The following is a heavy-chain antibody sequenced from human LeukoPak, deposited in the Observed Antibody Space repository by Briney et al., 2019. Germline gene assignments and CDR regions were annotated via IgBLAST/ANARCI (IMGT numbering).Heavy chain of an antibody. CDR3: ARESSWFDP. CDR1: GGSISSGSYY. Sequence: SQTLSLTCTVSGGSISSGSYYWSWIRQPAGKGLEWIGRIYTSGSTSYNPSLKSRVTISVDTSKNQFSLKLSSVTAPDTAVYYCARESSWFDPWGQGTLVTVSS. J-gene: IGHJ5*02. CDR2: IYTSGST. V-gene: IGHV4-61*02.